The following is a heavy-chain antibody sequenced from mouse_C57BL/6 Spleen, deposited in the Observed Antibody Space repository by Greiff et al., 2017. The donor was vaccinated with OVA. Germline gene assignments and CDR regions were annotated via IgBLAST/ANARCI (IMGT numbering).Heavy chain of an antibody. Sequence: QVQLQQPGAELVRPGSSVKLSCKASGYTFTSYWMSWVKQRTIQGLEWIGNIDPSDSDTHYNQKFKDKATLTVDKSSSTAYMQLTSLTSEYSAVYYWARSGYYGYYVDYWGTGTTLTVSS. V-gene: IGHV1-52*01. CDR1: GYTFTSYW. CDR3: ARSGYYGYYVDY. J-gene: IGHJ2*01. CDR2: IDPSDSDT. D-gene: IGHD2-2*01.